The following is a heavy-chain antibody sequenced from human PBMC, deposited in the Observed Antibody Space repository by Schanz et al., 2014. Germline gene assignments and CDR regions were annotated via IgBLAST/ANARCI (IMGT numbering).Heavy chain of an antibody. D-gene: IGHD2-2*01. CDR3: ARTDQQMQRPDY. J-gene: IGHJ4*02. Sequence: EVRLLESGGGLVQPGGSLRLSCVGSGFTFGSYAMNWVRQAPGKGLEWVSSISSSSNYYYYADSVKGRFTISRDAAKDSLFLQMTSLRADDTAVYYCARTDQQMQRPDYWGQGTLVIVSS. V-gene: IGHV3-21*04. CDR2: ISSSSNYY. CDR1: GFTFGSYA.